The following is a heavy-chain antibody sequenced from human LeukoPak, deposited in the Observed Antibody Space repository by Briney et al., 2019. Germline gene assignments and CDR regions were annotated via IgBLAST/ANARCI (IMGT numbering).Heavy chain of an antibody. J-gene: IGHJ5*02. Sequence: SETLSLTCTVSGGSVRSYCWTWLRQSAGKGLEWIGRIYHDGKSDSSLSLKSRVIMSIDTSKNQFSLNLHSVTAADTAVYYCARDPGGSYSTTRGDWFDPWGQGVLVTVSS. CDR3: ARDPGGSYSTTRGDWFDP. V-gene: IGHV4-4*07. D-gene: IGHD1-1*01. CDR2: IYHDGKS. CDR1: GGSVRSYC.